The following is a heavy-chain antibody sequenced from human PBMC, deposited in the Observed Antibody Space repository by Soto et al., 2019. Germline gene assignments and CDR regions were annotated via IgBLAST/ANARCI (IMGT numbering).Heavy chain of an antibody. D-gene: IGHD2-15*01. V-gene: IGHV3-74*01. Sequence: GGSLRLSCAASGFTFSSYWMHWVRQAPGKGLVWVSRINSDGSSTSYADSVKGRFTISRDNAKNTLYLQMNSLRAEDTAVYYCARDYCSGGSCYDYYGMDVWGQGTTVTVSS. CDR1: GFTFSSYW. CDR2: INSDGSST. CDR3: ARDYCSGGSCYDYYGMDV. J-gene: IGHJ6*02.